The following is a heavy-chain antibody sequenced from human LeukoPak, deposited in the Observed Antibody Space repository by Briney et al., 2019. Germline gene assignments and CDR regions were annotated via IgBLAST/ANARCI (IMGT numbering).Heavy chain of an antibody. Sequence: PGGSLRLSCVASGFTFNIYSMSWVRQAPGKGLEWVSSITSSGDATFCADSVKDHFTISRDNSRSTLYLQMSRLRVEDTAVYYCAKDRPNYHESNGHYYRLNGDSWGQGTLVTVSS. D-gene: IGHD3-22*01. CDR2: ITSSGDAT. J-gene: IGHJ5*01. CDR1: GFTFNIYS. V-gene: IGHV3-23*01. CDR3: AKDRPNYHESNGHYYRLNGDS.